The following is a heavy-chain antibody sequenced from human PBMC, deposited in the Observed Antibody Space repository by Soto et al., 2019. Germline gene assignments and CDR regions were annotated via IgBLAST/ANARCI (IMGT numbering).Heavy chain of an antibody. V-gene: IGHV4-34*01. D-gene: IGHD2-15*01. Sequence: PSDTLSLTCTVSGGSISSYYWSWIRQPPGKGLEWIGEIYHSGSTNYNPSLKSRVTISVDTSKNQFSLKLSSVTAADTAVYYCARGYGCSGGSCSSAFDIWGQGTMVTVSS. CDR3: ARGYGCSGGSCSSAFDI. CDR1: GGSISSYY. J-gene: IGHJ3*02. CDR2: IYHSGST.